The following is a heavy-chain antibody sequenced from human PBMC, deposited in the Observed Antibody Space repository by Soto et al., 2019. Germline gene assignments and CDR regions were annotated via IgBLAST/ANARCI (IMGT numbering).Heavy chain of an antibody. Sequence: SETLSLTCVVSGYSISSGHYWGWIRQPPGKGLEWIGNIYHSGGTNYNPSLKSRVTLSVDTSKNQFSLEMSSVTAADTAVYYCERRRGSGHIYDWGQGTLVTVSS. CDR3: ERRRGSGHIYD. D-gene: IGHD3-10*01. CDR1: GYSISSGHY. J-gene: IGHJ4*02. CDR2: IYHSGGT. V-gene: IGHV4-38-2*01.